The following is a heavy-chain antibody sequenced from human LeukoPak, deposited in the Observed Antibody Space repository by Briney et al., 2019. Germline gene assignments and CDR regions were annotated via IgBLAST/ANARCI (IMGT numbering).Heavy chain of an antibody. J-gene: IGHJ3*01. V-gene: IGHV3-13*01. CDR1: GFTFSRSD. CDR3: ARGRWDTATMPKNSFGL. Sequence: GGSLRLSCAASGFTFSRSDMHWVRQVTGEGLEWVSAIGTTGDTYYPGSVKGRFTISREDAKNLLSLQMDSLKAGDTAVYYCARGRWDTATMPKNSFGLWCQGTLVTVSS. D-gene: IGHD5-18*01. CDR2: IGTTGDT.